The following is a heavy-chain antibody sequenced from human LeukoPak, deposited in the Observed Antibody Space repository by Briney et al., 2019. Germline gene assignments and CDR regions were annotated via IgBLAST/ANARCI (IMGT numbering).Heavy chain of an antibody. J-gene: IGHJ6*02. D-gene: IGHD1-14*01. CDR2: IYSGGST. V-gene: IGHV3-53*01. CDR1: GFTVSSNY. Sequence: PGGPLRLSCAASGFTVSSNYMSWVRQAPGKGLEWVSVIYSGGSTYYADSVKGRFTISRDNSKNTLYLQMNSLRAEDTAVYYCASAERPRTLYYYYYGMDVWGQGTTVTVSS. CDR3: ASAERPRTLYYYYYGMDV.